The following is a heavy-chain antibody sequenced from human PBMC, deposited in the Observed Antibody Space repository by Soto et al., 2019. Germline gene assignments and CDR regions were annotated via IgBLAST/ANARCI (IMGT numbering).Heavy chain of an antibody. CDR3: TRQLVLNYYYGMDV. V-gene: IGHV3-15*01. D-gene: IGHD6-6*01. CDR1: GFTFSNAW. J-gene: IGHJ6*02. Sequence: GGSLRLSCAASGFTFSNAWMSWVRQAPGKGLEWVGRIKSKTDGGTTDYAAPVKGRFTISRDDSKNTLYLQMNSLKTEDTAVYYCTRQLVLNYYYGMDVWGQGTTVTVSS. CDR2: IKSKTDGGTT.